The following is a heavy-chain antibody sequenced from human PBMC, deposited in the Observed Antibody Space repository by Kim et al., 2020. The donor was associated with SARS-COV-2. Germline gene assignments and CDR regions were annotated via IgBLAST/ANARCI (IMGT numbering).Heavy chain of an antibody. CDR2: T. CDR3: ARVPMGWPDY. Sequence: TNYNPSLKSRATLSVETSKNQFSLKLSSVTAADTAVYYCARVPMGWPDYWGQGTLVTVSS. V-gene: IGHV4-59*01. D-gene: IGHD1-26*01. J-gene: IGHJ4*02.